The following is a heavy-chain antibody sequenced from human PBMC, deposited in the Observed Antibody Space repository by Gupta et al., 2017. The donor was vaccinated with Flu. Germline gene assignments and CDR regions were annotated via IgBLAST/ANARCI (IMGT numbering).Heavy chain of an antibody. J-gene: IGHJ4*02. CDR1: GFTFSNYW. V-gene: IGHV3-74*02. CDR3: AQSYGASGLDY. Sequence: EVQLVESGGGIVQPGGSLSLSCGVSGFTFSNYWRHWARQVPGKGLVWVSRISSDGSSTDYADSVKGRIIISRDNAKNTLYLYMSNLRAEDTAVYYCAQSYGASGLDYWGRGTLVTVSS. D-gene: IGHD3-10*01. CDR2: ISSDGSST.